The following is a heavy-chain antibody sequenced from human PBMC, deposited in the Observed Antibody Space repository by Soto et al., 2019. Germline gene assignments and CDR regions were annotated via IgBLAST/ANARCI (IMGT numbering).Heavy chain of an antibody. CDR1: GFDFNSYS. CDR3: VRESRFYYDSSGYYPEWFDP. CDR2: ISISGSYI. D-gene: IGHD3-22*01. V-gene: IGHV3-21*01. J-gene: IGHJ5*02. Sequence: GGSLRLSCGASGFDFNSYSINWGRQTPGKGLEWVSSISISGSYIFYGDSVKGRFTISRDNAKSSLYLQMNSLRAEDTAIYYCVRESRFYYDSSGYYPEWFDPWGQGTLVTVSS.